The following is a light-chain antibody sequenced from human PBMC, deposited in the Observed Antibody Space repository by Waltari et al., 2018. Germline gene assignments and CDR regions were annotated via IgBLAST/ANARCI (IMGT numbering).Light chain of an antibody. CDR2: TAS. V-gene: IGKV1-9*01. J-gene: IGKJ3*01. CDR1: QDINSH. Sequence: IQLTQSPSSLSASVGDRVTITCRASQDINSHLAWYQKIPGKAPDLLIYTASILQSGVPSRFSGSGSETEFTLTITSLQPEDFATYYCQQVYSYPLTFGPGTKVDVK. CDR3: QQVYSYPLT.